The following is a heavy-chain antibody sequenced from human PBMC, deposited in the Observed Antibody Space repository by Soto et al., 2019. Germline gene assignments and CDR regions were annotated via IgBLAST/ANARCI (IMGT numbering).Heavy chain of an antibody. J-gene: IGHJ5*02. V-gene: IGHV4-34*02. CDR2: INYSGSA. Sequence: QVQLQQWGAGLLKPSETLSLTCAVYGGSFSGYYWSWIRQSPRRGLEWIGEINYSGSANYNTSLMSRVTMTVDSSKDQFSLQVTSVTAAASAVYFCGTPQRVKYNPDYGRVTTGWLAPWGQGTQVTVSS. CDR1: GGSFSGYY. CDR3: GTPQRVKYNPDYGRVTTGWLAP. D-gene: IGHD3-16*01.